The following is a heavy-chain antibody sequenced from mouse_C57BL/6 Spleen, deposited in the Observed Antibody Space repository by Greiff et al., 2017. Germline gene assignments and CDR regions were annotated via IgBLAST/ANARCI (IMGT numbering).Heavy chain of an antibody. CDR3: ARGGAYSAY. Sequence: VQLQQSGPELVKPGASVKISCKASGYTFTDYYMNWVKQSHGKSLEWIGDINPNNGGTSYNQKFKGKATLTVDKSSSTAYMERRSLTSEDSAVYYCARGGAYSAYWGQGTLVTVSA. D-gene: IGHD2-10*01. J-gene: IGHJ3*01. CDR2: INPNNGGT. CDR1: GYTFTDYY. V-gene: IGHV1-26*01.